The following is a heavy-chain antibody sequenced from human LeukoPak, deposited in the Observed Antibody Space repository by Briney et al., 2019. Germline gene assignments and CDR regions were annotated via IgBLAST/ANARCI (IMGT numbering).Heavy chain of an antibody. CDR2: IRYDGFNK. CDR1: GFTFSNYG. D-gene: IGHD2-21*01. J-gene: IGHJ4*02. Sequence: GGSLRLSCAASGFTFSNYGMHWVRQAPGKGLEWVASIRYDGFNKYYADSLKGRFTTSRDNSKNTLYLQMNSLRAEDTAVYYCAKFLPTHIVVANYYFDYWGQGTLVTVSS. CDR3: AKFLPTHIVVANYYFDY. V-gene: IGHV3-30*02.